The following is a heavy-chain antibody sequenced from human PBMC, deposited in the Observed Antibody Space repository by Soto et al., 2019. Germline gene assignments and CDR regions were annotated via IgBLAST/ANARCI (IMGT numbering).Heavy chain of an antibody. CDR2: MNPNSGNT. CDR1: GYTFTRYD. Sequence: ASVKVSCKASGYTFTRYDINWVRQATGQGLEWMGWMNPNSGNTGYAQKFQGRVTMTRNTSISTAYMELSSLRSEDTAVYYCARGSWVGSYDFWRGYSGDYGMDVWGQGTTVTVSS. J-gene: IGHJ6*02. CDR3: ARGSWVGSYDFWRGYSGDYGMDV. D-gene: IGHD3-3*01. V-gene: IGHV1-8*01.